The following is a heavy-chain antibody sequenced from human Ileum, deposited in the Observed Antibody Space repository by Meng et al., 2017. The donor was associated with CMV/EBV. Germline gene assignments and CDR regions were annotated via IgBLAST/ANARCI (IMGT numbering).Heavy chain of an antibody. CDR2: MYSSGST. J-gene: IGHJ5*02. CDR1: GFTISGDS. CDR3: AGDGGFSDP. V-gene: IGHV3-66*01. Sequence: GESRRLSCDASGFTISGDSRKWVRQATGKGLEWVSLMYSSGSTKYAASVKGRFTISRDKYKNTLYLQMNSLRVEDTAVYYCAGDGGFSDPWGQGTLVTVSS. D-gene: IGHD3-16*01.